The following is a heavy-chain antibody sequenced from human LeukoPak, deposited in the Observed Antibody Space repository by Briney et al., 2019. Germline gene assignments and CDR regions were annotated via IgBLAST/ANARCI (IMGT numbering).Heavy chain of an antibody. Sequence: GGSLRLSCAASGFTFSSNYMSWVRQAPGKGLEWVSVIYSGGSTYYADSVKGRFTISRDNSKNTLYLQMNSLRAEDTAVYYCARAPLDYCSGGSCYMIGAFDIWGQGTMVTVS. CDR1: GFTFSSNY. J-gene: IGHJ3*02. CDR2: IYSGGST. CDR3: ARAPLDYCSGGSCYMIGAFDI. D-gene: IGHD2-15*01. V-gene: IGHV3-53*01.